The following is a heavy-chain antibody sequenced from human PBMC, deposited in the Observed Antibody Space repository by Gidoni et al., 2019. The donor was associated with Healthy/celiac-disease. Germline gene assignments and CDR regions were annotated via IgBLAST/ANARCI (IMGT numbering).Heavy chain of an antibody. V-gene: IGHV3-74*01. Sequence: EVQLVESGGGLVPPGGSLILSCAASGFTFSSYWWHWVRPATGKGLVGVSRINSDGSSTSYADSVKGRFTNSRDNAKNTLYLQMNSLRAEDTAGYYCARDFTVTTLLYYDGMDVWGQGTTVTVSS. CDR3: ARDFTVTTLLYYDGMDV. CDR1: GFTFSSYW. CDR2: INSDGSST. D-gene: IGHD4-17*01. J-gene: IGHJ6*02.